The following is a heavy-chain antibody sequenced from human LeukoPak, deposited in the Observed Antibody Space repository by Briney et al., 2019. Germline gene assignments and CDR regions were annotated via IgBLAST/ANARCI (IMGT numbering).Heavy chain of an antibody. CDR3: ARDIVVVPAATVGGKGVLDY. D-gene: IGHD2-2*01. CDR2: MNPNSGNT. J-gene: IGHJ4*01. Sequence: ASVKVSCKASGYTFTSYDINWVRQATGQGLEWMGWMNPNSGNTGYAQKFQGRVTMTRNTSISTAYMELSSLRSEDTAVYYCARDIVVVPAATVGGKGVLDYWGQGTLVTVSS. CDR1: GYTFTSYD. V-gene: IGHV1-8*01.